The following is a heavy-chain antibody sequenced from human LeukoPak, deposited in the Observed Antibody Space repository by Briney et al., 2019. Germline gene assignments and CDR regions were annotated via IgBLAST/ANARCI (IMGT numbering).Heavy chain of an antibody. J-gene: IGHJ6*02. CDR3: ARDHPEVPAAIRYYGMDV. V-gene: IGHV3-30-3*01. CDR1: GFTFSSYA. CDR2: ISYDGSNK. Sequence: GGSLRLSCAASGFTFSSYAMPWVRQAPGKGLEWVAVISYDGSNKYYADSVKGRFTISRDNSENTLYLQMNSLRAEDTAVYYCARDHPEVPAAIRYYGMDVWGQGTTVTVSS. D-gene: IGHD2-2*01.